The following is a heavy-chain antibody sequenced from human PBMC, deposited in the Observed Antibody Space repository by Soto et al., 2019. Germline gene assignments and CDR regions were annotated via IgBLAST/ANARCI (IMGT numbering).Heavy chain of an antibody. Sequence: ASVKVSCKASGYTFSRYAMHWVRQAPGQRLEWMGWINAGTGFTKYSQKFQGRVTITRGTSASTAYMELSSLRSEDTAVYYCARAGDDCSTTTCYMIDYWGQGTLVTVSS. D-gene: IGHD2-2*02. V-gene: IGHV1-3*01. CDR3: ARAGDDCSTTTCYMIDY. J-gene: IGHJ4*02. CDR2: INAGTGFT. CDR1: GYTFSRYA.